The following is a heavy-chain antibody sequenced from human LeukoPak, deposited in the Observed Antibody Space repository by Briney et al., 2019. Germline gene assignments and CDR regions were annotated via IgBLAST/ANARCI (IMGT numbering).Heavy chain of an antibody. CDR3: ARRPWGIAARQLDY. CDR2: IYYSGST. J-gene: IGHJ4*02. V-gene: IGHV4-39*07. CDR1: GGSISSSSYY. Sequence: PSETLSLTCTVSGGSISSSSYYWGWIRQPPGKGLEWIGSIYYSGSTYYNPSLKSRVTISVDTSKNQFSLKLSSVTAADTAVYYCARRPWGIAARQLDYWGQGTLVTVSS. D-gene: IGHD6-6*01.